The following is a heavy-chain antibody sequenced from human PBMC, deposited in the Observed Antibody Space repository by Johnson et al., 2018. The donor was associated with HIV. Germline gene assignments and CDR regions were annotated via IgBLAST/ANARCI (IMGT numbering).Heavy chain of an antibody. CDR2: ISSSGSTI. J-gene: IGHJ3*02. D-gene: IGHD1-26*01. V-gene: IGHV3-11*01. CDR1: GFTFSDYY. CDR3: AREGVGTTCPFDI. Sequence: QVQLVESGGGLVKPGGSLRLSCAASGFTFSDYYMSWIRQAPGKGLEWVSYISSSGSTIYYADSVKGRFIISRDSSKNTLYLQMNSLRAEDTAMYYCAREGVGTTCPFDIWGQGTRVTVSS.